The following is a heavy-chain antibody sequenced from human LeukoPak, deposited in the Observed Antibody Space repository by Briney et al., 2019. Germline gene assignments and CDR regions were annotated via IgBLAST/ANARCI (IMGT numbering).Heavy chain of an antibody. CDR2: IYHSGST. D-gene: IGHD3-22*01. J-gene: IGHJ3*02. Sequence: PSETLSLTCTVSGGSISSGGYYWSWIRQPPGKGLEWIGYIYHSGSTYYNPSLKSRVTISVDRSKNQFSLKLSSVTAADTAVYYCARSSGHPLGAFDIWGQGTMVTVSS. CDR3: ARSSGHPLGAFDI. CDR1: GGSISSGGYY. V-gene: IGHV4-30-2*01.